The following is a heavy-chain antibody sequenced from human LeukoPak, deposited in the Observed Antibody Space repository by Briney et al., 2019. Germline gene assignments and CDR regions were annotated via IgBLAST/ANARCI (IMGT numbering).Heavy chain of an antibody. D-gene: IGHD3-16*01. CDR2: IYSTGST. CDR3: ARESAGGLDY. CDR1: GGSIRSYY. J-gene: IGHJ4*02. Sequence: SETLSLTCTVSGGSIRSYYWSWIRQPPGKTLEWIGYIYSTGSTNYNPSLKSRVTFSVDKSKNQFSLKLSSVTAADTAVYYCARESAGGLDYWGQGTLVTVSS. V-gene: IGHV4-59*01.